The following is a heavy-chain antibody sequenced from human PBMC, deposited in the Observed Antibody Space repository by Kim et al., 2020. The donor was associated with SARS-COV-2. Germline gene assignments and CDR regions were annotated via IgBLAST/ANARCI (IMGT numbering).Heavy chain of an antibody. CDR2: INAGNGNT. D-gene: IGHD3-9*01. J-gene: IGHJ6*02. V-gene: IGHV1-3*01. CDR3: ARDLTYYDILTGYAYYYGMDV. CDR1: GYTFTSYA. Sequence: ASVKVSCKASGYTFTSYAMHWVRQAPGQRLEWMGWINAGNGNTKYSQKFQGRVTITRDTSASTAYMELSSLRSEDTAVYYCARDLTYYDILTGYAYYYGMDVWGQGTTVTASS.